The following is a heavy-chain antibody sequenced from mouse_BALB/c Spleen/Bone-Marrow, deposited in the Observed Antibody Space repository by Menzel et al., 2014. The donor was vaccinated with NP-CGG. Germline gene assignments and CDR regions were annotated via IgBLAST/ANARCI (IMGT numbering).Heavy chain of an antibody. CDR3: ARRYYGSSFSYFDY. J-gene: IGHJ2*01. CDR1: GFTFSGFG. CDR2: ISSGSSTI. V-gene: IGHV5-17*02. Sequence: EVQVVESGGGLVQPGGSRKLSCAASGFTFSGFGMHWVRQAPEKGLEWVAYISSGSSTIYYTDTVKGRFTISRDNPKNTLFLQMTSLRSEDTAMYYCARRYYGSSFSYFDYWGQGTTLTVSS. D-gene: IGHD1-1*01.